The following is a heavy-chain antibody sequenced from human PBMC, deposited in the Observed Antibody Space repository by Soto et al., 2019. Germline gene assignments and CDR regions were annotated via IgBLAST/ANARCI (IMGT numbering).Heavy chain of an antibody. CDR2: INTYSGNT. J-gene: IGHJ4*02. D-gene: IGHD3-22*01. V-gene: IGHV1-18*04. CDR1: GYTFTSYG. Sequence: ASVKVSCKTSGYTFTSYGISWVRQAPGQGLEWMGWINTYSGNTNYAQNVQGRVTMTTDTSTGTAYMELRSLSADDTAVYYCARVSLTMIVVPCGVYWGQGPLVTVP. CDR3: ARVSLTMIVVPCGVY.